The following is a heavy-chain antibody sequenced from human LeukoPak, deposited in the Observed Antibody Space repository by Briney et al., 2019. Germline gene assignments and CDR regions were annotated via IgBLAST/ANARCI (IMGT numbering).Heavy chain of an antibody. CDR2: ISYDGSNK. V-gene: IGHV3-30-3*01. CDR1: GFTFSSYA. J-gene: IGHJ4*02. CDR3: ARDGGDRFLDY. Sequence: PGRSLRLSCAASGFTFSSYAMHWVRQAPGKGLEWVAVISYDGSNKYYADSVKGRFTISRDNSKNTLYLQMNSLRAEDTAVYYCARDGGDRFLDYWGQGTLVTVSS. D-gene: IGHD2-15*01.